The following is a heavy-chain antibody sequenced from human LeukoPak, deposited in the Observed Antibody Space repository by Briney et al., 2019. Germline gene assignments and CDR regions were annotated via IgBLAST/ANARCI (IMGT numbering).Heavy chain of an antibody. Sequence: SETLSLTCTVSGDSISSYYWSWIRQPPGKRLEWIGYIYYSGGTDYNPSLKSRVTISVDPSKNQFSLKLRSVTAADTAVYYCARHVTISGPYDASDIWGQGTMVTVSP. V-gene: IGHV4-59*08. D-gene: IGHD5-24*01. J-gene: IGHJ3*02. CDR3: ARHVTISGPYDASDI. CDR2: IYYSGGT. CDR1: GDSISSYY.